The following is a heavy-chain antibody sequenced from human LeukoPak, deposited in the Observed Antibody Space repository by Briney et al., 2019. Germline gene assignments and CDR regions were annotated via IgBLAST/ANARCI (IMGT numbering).Heavy chain of an antibody. CDR2: ISYDGSNQ. CDR1: GFTFSSYG. V-gene: IGHV3-30*18. Sequence: GGSLRLSCAASGFTFSSYGMHGVRQAPGKGLEWVAVISYDGSNQYYADSVKGRFTISRDNSKNTLYLQMNSLRGEDTAVYYCAKGFRRPYDSSGYYFDYWGQGTLVTASS. J-gene: IGHJ4*02. CDR3: AKGFRRPYDSSGYYFDY. D-gene: IGHD3-22*01.